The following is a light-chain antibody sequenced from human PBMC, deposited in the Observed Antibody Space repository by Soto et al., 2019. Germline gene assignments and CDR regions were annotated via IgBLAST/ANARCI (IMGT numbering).Light chain of an antibody. Sequence: QSALTQPASVSGSPGQSITISCTGSSSDVGGYNLVSWYQQHPGKAPKLMIYDSSKRPSGVSKRFSGSKSGNTASLTIAGLDADDEADYYCSSYAGISPCVFGGGTKLTVL. CDR1: SSDVGGYNL. CDR3: SSYAGISPCV. CDR2: DSS. V-gene: IGLV2-23*01. J-gene: IGLJ3*02.